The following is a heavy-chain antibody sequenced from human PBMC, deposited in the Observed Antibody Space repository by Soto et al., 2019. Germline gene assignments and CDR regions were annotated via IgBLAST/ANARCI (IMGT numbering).Heavy chain of an antibody. V-gene: IGHV3-21*01. Sequence: EVQLVESGGGLVKPGGSLRLSCAASGFTFSSYSMNWVRQAPGKGLEWVSSISSSSSYIYYADSVKGRFTISRDNAKNSLYLQMNSLRAEDTAVYYCARDLPRGSYFDYWGQGTLVTVSS. CDR2: ISSSSSYI. CDR1: GFTFSSYS. J-gene: IGHJ4*02. CDR3: ARDLPRGSYFDY. D-gene: IGHD3-16*01.